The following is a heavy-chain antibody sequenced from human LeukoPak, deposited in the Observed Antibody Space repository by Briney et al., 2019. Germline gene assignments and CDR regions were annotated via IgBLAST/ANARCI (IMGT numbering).Heavy chain of an antibody. J-gene: IGHJ4*02. CDR1: GYTLTELS. Sequence: ASVKVSCKVSGYTLTELSMHWVRPAPGKGLEWMGGFDPEDGETIYAQKFQGRVTMTEDTSTDTAYMGLSSLRSEDTAVYYCATADFTQSSSWYQVDYWGQGTLVTVSS. CDR3: ATADFTQSSSWYQVDY. CDR2: FDPEDGET. V-gene: IGHV1-24*01. D-gene: IGHD6-13*01.